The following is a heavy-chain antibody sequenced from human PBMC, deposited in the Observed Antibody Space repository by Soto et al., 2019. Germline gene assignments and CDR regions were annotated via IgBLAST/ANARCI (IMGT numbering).Heavy chain of an antibody. CDR3: ATQGLPTYYYYGMDV. Sequence: QVQLVQSGAEVKKPGSSVKVSCKASGGTFSSYAISWVRQAPGQGLEWMGGITPIFGTADYAQKFQGRVTITADESTSTAYLELSSLRSEDTAVYYCATQGLPTYYYYGMDVWGQGTTVTVSS. V-gene: IGHV1-69*12. D-gene: IGHD5-18*01. CDR1: GGTFSSYA. J-gene: IGHJ6*02. CDR2: ITPIFGTA.